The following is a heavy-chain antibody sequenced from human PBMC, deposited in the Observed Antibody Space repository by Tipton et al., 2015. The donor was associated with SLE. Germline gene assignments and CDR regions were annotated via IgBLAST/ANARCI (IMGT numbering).Heavy chain of an antibody. CDR3: ARFTFRGYSYGSYYFDY. D-gene: IGHD5-18*01. V-gene: IGHV4-61*01. Sequence: TLSLTCTVSGGSVSSGSYYWSWIRQPPGKGLEWIGYIYYSGSTNYNPSLKSRVTISVDTSKNQFSLKLSSVTAADTAVYYCARFTFRGYSYGSYYFDYWGQGTLVTVSS. CDR2: IYYSGST. J-gene: IGHJ4*02. CDR1: GGSVSSGSYY.